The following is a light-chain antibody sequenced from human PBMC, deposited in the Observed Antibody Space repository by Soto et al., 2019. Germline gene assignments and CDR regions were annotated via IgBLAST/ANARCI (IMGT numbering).Light chain of an antibody. V-gene: IGLV1-44*01. CDR2: RDN. J-gene: IGLJ1*01. CDR1: RSNIGSNT. CDR3: AAWDDSHNVLYV. Sequence: QSGLTQPPSASGTPGQRVTVSCSGSRSNIGSNTVHRYQQLPGTAPKLLIYRDNQRPSGVPDRFSGSKSGTSASLAISGLQSEDEGDYYCAAWDDSHNVLYVFGTGTKLTVL.